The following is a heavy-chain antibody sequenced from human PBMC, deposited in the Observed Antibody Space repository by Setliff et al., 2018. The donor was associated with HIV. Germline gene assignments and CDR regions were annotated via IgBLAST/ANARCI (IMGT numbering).Heavy chain of an antibody. CDR3: ARGLGGYCDSSGVDY. J-gene: IGHJ4*02. CDR1: GFTFSSYS. Sequence: LRLSCAASGFTFSSYSMNWVRQAPGKGLEWVSYISSSSSTIYYADSVKGRFTISRDNAKNSLYLQMNSLRAEDTAVYYCARGLGGYCDSSGVDYWGQGTLVTVSS. D-gene: IGHD3-22*01. CDR2: ISSSSSTI. V-gene: IGHV3-48*01.